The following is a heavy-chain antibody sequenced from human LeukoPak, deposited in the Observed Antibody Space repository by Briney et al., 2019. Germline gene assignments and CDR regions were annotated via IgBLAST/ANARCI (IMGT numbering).Heavy chain of an antibody. D-gene: IGHD2-2*02. Sequence: SETLSLTCTVSGGSISSYYWSWIRQPAGKGLEWIGRIYTSGSTNYNPPLKRRVTMSVDTSKNQFSLKLSSVTAADTAVYYCARQYCSSTSCYTRFDYWGQGTLVTVSS. V-gene: IGHV4-4*07. CDR3: ARQYCSSTSCYTRFDY. CDR2: IYTSGST. J-gene: IGHJ4*02. CDR1: GGSISSYY.